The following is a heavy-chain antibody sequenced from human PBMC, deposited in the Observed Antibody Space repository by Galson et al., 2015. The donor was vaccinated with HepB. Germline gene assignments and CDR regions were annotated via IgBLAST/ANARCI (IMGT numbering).Heavy chain of an antibody. J-gene: IGHJ4*02. V-gene: IGHV5-51*01. Sequence: QSGAEVKKPGESLKISCKGSGYSFSNSWISWVRQMPGKGLEWMGIIYPDNSDIRYSPSFQGQVTISADKSISTAYLQWSSLKASDTAMYYCARHKFGQSSALDYWGQGTLVTVSS. CDR1: GYSFSNSW. D-gene: IGHD3-10*01. CDR2: IYPDNSDI. CDR3: ARHKFGQSSALDY.